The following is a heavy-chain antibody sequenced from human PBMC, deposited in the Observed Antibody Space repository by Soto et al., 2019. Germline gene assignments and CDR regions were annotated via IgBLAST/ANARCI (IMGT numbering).Heavy chain of an antibody. V-gene: IGHV4-38-2*01. Sequence: SETLSLTCAVSGDSIISIYHWAWIRQSPGRGLEWIASIYHTGTTYYTPSLESRVTISVDTSKNQFSLGLSSVTAADTAVYYCARLPYSYSGYDETYFDYWGQGTLVTVSS. CDR3: ARLPYSYSGYDETYFDY. CDR2: IYHTGTT. J-gene: IGHJ4*02. CDR1: GDSIISIYH. D-gene: IGHD5-12*01.